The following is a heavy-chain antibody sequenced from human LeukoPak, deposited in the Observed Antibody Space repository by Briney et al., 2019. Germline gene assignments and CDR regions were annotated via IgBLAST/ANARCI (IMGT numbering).Heavy chain of an antibody. CDR3: ARGLKGYNWNYVAVKDY. J-gene: IGHJ4*02. Sequence: ASVKVSCKASGYTFTNYGISWVRQAPGQGLEWMGWISAYNGNTNYAQNFQGRVTMTTDTSTSTAYMEVSSLRSEDTAVYYCARGLKGYNWNYVAVKDYWGQGTLVTVSS. D-gene: IGHD1-7*01. CDR1: GYTFTNYG. V-gene: IGHV1-18*01. CDR2: ISAYNGNT.